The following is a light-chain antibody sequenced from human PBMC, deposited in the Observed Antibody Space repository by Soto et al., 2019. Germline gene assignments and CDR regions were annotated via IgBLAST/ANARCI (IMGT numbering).Light chain of an antibody. CDR3: QQYGSPWGRT. CDR2: GAS. CDR1: QSVSSSY. V-gene: IGKV3-20*01. Sequence: EIVLTQSPGTLSLSPGERATLSCRASQSVSSSYLAWYQQKPGQAPRLLIYGASSRATGIPDRFSGSGSGTDFTLTISRLEPEDFAVYYCQQYGSPWGRTFGPGTKVDIK. J-gene: IGKJ3*01.